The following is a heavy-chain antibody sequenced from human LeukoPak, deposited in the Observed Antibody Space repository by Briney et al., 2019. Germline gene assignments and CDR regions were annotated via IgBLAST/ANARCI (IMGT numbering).Heavy chain of an antibody. J-gene: IGHJ4*02. CDR1: GFTFSSYA. CDR2: ISGSGIST. D-gene: IGHD5-12*01. V-gene: IGHV3-23*01. Sequence: GGSLRLSCAASGFTFSSYAMNWVRQAPGKGLEWVSHISGSGISTYYADSVKGRFTFSRDNSKNTLYLQMNSLRAEDTAVYYCAKSRNTHVDIVAATLVPPFDYWGQGTLVTVSS. CDR3: AKSRNTHVDIVAATLVPPFDY.